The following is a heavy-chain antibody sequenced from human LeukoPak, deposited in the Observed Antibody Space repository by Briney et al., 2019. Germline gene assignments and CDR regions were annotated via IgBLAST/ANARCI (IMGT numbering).Heavy chain of an antibody. J-gene: IGHJ3*02. D-gene: IGHD3-22*01. V-gene: IGHV3-48*02. Sequence: GGSLRLSCAASGFTISSYSMNWVRQAPGKGLEWVSYISSSSSIIYYADSVKGRFTISRDNAKKSLYLQMNSLRDEDTAVYYCAREGYYYDSSGYYSAAFDIWGQGTMATVSS. CDR2: ISSSSSII. CDR1: GFTISSYS. CDR3: AREGYYYDSSGYYSAAFDI.